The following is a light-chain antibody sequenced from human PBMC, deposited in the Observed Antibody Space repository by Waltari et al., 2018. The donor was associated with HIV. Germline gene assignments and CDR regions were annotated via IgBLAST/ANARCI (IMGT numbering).Light chain of an antibody. Sequence: AIQMNQSPSSLSASVGDKISITCRASQGIGNDLGWYQHKSGRAPKLLIYAASRRHSGVPARFSGSGSGTDFTLTISSLEPEDFAAYYCLQDYKDPRTFGQGTEVEIK. CDR2: AAS. CDR3: LQDYKDPRT. V-gene: IGKV1-6*01. CDR1: QGIGND. J-gene: IGKJ1*01.